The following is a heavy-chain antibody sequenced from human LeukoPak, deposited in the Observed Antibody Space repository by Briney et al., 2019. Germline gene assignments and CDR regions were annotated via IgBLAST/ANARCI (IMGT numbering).Heavy chain of an antibody. CDR1: GASVSSGGYY. J-gene: IGHJ4*02. V-gene: IGHV4-31*11. CDR3: ASLRWGQYFDY. CDR2: ISYSEST. D-gene: IGHD4-23*01. Sequence: SQTLSLTCDVSGASVSSGGYYWSWIRQHPGKGLEWIGYISYSESTYYKPSLKSRVTISVDTSKNQFSLKLSSVTAADTAVYYCASLRWGQYFDYWGQGTLVTVSS.